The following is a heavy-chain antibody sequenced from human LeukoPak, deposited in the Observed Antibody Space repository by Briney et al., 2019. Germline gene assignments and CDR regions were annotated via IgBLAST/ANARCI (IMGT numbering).Heavy chain of an antibody. J-gene: IGHJ4*02. CDR1: GYIFTSYY. D-gene: IGHD6-19*01. V-gene: IGHV1-24*01. Sequence: ASVKVSCKASGYIFTSYYMHWVRQAPGKGLEWMGGFDPEDGETIYAQKFQGRVTMTEDTSTDTAYMELSSLRSEDTAVYYCATDHWGSGWFGYWGQGTLVTVSS. CDR2: FDPEDGET. CDR3: ATDHWGSGWFGY.